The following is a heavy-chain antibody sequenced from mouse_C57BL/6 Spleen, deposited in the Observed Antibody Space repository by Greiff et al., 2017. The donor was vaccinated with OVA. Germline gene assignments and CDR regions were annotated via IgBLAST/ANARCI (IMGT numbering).Heavy chain of an antibody. D-gene: IGHD1-1*01. CDR3: ASYGSSWFDY. J-gene: IGHJ2*01. CDR1: GYTFTSYW. V-gene: IGHV1-64*01. Sequence: QVQLKQSGAELVKPGASVKLSCKASGYTFTSYWMHWVKLRPGPGLEWIGMIHPNSGSTNYNEKFQSTATLTVDKSSSTAYMQLSSLTSEDAAVYYCASYGSSWFDYWGQGTTLTVSS. CDR2: IHPNSGST.